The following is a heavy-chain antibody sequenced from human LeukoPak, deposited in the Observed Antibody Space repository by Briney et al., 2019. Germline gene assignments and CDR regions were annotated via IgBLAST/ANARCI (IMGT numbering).Heavy chain of an antibody. J-gene: IGHJ4*02. Sequence: SETLSLSCTVSGASITSYFWTWIRQPPGKALEVIGYVHYLGSTNYNPSLKSRVTISLDTSKNHFSLKLTSVSAADTAVYYCARQNAYLVSGPLDCWGQGALVTVSS. CDR1: GASITSYF. CDR3: ARQNAYLVSGPLDC. D-gene: IGHD3-16*01. V-gene: IGHV4-59*01. CDR2: VHYLGST.